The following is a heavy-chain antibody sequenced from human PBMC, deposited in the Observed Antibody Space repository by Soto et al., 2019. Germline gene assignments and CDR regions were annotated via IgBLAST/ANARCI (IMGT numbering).Heavy chain of an antibody. CDR1: GFMFSAYW. CDR3: ARDFYGGYTYGPGDY. J-gene: IGHJ4*02. D-gene: IGHD5-18*01. CDR2: IHGDGGKI. Sequence: HPGGSLRLSCAAPGFMFSAYWMSWVRQAPGKGLEWVANIHGDGGKIYYVDSVKGRFTISRDNAERSLYLQMNSLRAEDTAVYYCARDFYGGYTYGPGDYWGQGALVTVSS. V-gene: IGHV3-7*01.